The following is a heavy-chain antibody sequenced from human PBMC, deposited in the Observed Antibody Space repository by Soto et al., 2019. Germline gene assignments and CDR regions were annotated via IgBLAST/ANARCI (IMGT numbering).Heavy chain of an antibody. CDR3: ARESGENWSYEAY. CDR1: GDSISSYS. J-gene: IGHJ4*02. D-gene: IGHD1-7*01. Sequence: SDTLSLTCAVSGDSISSYSWNWIRQTAGGGLEWIGRVSPSGHTQYRSPFETRVTISVDMSTNQFFLELRHVTAADTAVYYCARESGENWSYEAYWGQGTQVTVSS. CDR2: VSPSGHT. V-gene: IGHV4-4*07.